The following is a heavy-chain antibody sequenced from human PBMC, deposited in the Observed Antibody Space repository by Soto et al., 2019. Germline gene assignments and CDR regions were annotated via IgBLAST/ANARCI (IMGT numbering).Heavy chain of an antibody. Sequence: ASVKVSCKASGDTFTIYYMHWVRQAPGQGLEWLGVINPSGGIPTYAQKFQGRVTMTRDTSTSTVYMELSSLRSDDTGVYYCAREATAYYSGMDVWGQGTTVTVSS. V-gene: IGHV1-46*01. CDR1: GDTFTIYY. CDR3: AREATAYYSGMDV. J-gene: IGHJ6*02. CDR2: INPSGGIP.